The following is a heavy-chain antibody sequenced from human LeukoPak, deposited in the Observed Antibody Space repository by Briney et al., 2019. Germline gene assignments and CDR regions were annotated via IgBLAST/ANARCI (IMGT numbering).Heavy chain of an antibody. CDR2: IKQDGSEK. CDR1: GFTFSNYW. Sequence: PGGSLRLSCAASGFTFSNYWMSWVRQAPGKGLEWVANIKQDGSEKYNVDSVKGRFTISRDNAKNSLYLQMNSLRVEDTAVYYCARGSRPYYFDTIDIWGQGTMVTVSS. J-gene: IGHJ3*02. D-gene: IGHD3-22*01. CDR3: ARGSRPYYFDTIDI. V-gene: IGHV3-7*01.